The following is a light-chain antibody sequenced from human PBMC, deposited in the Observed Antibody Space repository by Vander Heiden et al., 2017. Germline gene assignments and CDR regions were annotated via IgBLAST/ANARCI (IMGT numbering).Light chain of an antibody. CDR2: GNS. J-gene: IGLJ3*02. Sequence: QSVLPQPPPVPDAPGQRVTISCTGSSSNIGAGYDVHWYQQLPGTAPKLLIYGNSNRPSGVPDRFSGSKSGTSASLAITGLQAEDEADYYCQSYDSSLSGWVFGGGTKLTVL. CDR1: SSNIGAGYD. V-gene: IGLV1-40*01. CDR3: QSYDSSLSGWV.